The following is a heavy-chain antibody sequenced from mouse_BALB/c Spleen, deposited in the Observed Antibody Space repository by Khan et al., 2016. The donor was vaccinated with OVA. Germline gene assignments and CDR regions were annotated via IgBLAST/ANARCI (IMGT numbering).Heavy chain of an antibody. CDR3: ARGGAAYYRNDGGAMDY. CDR1: GYTFTTAG. Sequence: QIQLVQSGPELKKPGETVRISCKASGYTFTTAGIQWVQKMPGKGLKWIGWINTHSGVPNYAEDFKGRFAFSLEISVNTAYLQITNLKNEDTATYFGARGGAAYYRNDGGAMDYWGQGTSVTVSA. J-gene: IGHJ4*01. CDR2: INTHSGVP. V-gene: IGHV9-4*02. D-gene: IGHD2-14*01.